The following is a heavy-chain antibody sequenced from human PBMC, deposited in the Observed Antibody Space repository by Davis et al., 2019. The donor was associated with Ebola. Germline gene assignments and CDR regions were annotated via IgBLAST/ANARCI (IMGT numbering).Heavy chain of an antibody. CDR2: ISGRGDTT. D-gene: IGHD3-3*01. CDR1: GFTFNIHA. V-gene: IGHV3-23*01. J-gene: IGHJ4*02. CDR3: ARGFLEDKSAYRPFDW. Sequence: GESPNIPCGGTGFTFNIHAMSWVRQDHGKGLEWVSAISGRGDTTYYADSVRGRFTISRDNSKKTLYLQMNALRAEDTALYYCARGFLEDKSAYRPFDWWGQGTLVTVS.